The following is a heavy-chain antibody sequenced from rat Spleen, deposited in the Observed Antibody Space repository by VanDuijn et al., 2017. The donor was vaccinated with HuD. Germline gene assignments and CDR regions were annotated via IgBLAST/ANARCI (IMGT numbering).Heavy chain of an antibody. V-gene: IGHV5-58*01. CDR1: GFTFSSYW. Sequence: EVQLVESGGGLVQPGRSLKLSCAASGFTFSSYWMYWTRKAPGKGLEWVSSINTDGGSTYYPDSVKGRFTISRDNAKTTLYLQMNSLRSEDTATYYCGKDMNYYSTYPFYVMGAWGQGASVTVSS. D-gene: IGHD1-2*01. CDR3: GKDMNYYSTYPFYVMGA. J-gene: IGHJ4*01. CDR2: INTDGGST.